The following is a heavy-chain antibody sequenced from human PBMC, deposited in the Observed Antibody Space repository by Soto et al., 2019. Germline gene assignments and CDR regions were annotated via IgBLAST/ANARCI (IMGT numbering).Heavy chain of an antibody. CDR2: TIPILGIA. CDR3: ARGRDTGAFDY. V-gene: IGHV1-69*02. D-gene: IGHD2-8*02. J-gene: IGHJ4*02. CDR1: GGTFSSYT. Sequence: QVQLVQSGAEVKKPGSSVKVSCKASGGTFSSYTISWVRQAPGQGLEWMGRTIPILGIANYAQKFQGRVTITADKSTSTAYMELSSLRSEDTAVYYCARGRDTGAFDYWGQGTLVTVSS.